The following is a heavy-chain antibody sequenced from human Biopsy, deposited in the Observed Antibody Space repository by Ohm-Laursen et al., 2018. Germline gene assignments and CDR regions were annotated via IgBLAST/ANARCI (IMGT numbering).Heavy chain of an antibody. CDR2: ISAYNDDT. J-gene: IGHJ3*02. Sequence: ASVKVSCKTSGYTFTAYGISWVRQAPGQGLEWMGWISAYNDDTNIAQKFQGRVSMTTDTSTRTAYMELRSLRSGDTAIYFCARDPGYDFWSGSDPFDIWGQGTLVTVS. CDR1: GYTFTAYG. V-gene: IGHV1-18*04. CDR3: ARDPGYDFWSGSDPFDI. D-gene: IGHD3-3*01.